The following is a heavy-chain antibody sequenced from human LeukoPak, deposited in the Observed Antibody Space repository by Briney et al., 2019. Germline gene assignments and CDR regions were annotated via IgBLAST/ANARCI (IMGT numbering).Heavy chain of an antibody. Sequence: GGSLILSCAASGFTVSSNYMSWVRQAPGKGLEWVSVIYSGGSTYYADSVKGRFTISRDNSKNTLYLQMNSLRAEDTAVYYCATGTGYSSGWYFGYWGQGTLVTVS. CDR2: IYSGGST. CDR1: GFTVSSNY. CDR3: ATGTGYSSGWYFGY. D-gene: IGHD6-19*01. V-gene: IGHV3-53*01. J-gene: IGHJ4*02.